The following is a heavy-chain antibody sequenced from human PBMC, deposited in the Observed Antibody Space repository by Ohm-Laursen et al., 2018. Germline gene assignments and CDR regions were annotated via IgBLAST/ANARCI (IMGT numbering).Heavy chain of an antibody. CDR1: GFTFSYAW. CDR2: ISGSRLTM. J-gene: IGHJ4*02. CDR3: ARDGGPDFAGYSDS. D-gene: IGHD3-16*01. Sequence: GSLRLSCAASGFTFSYAWMTWVRQAPGKGLEWVSSISGSRLTMYYSNSVTGRFTISRDNARNLLSLQMNGLRADDTAVYYCARDGGPDFAGYSDSWGQGTRVTVAS. V-gene: IGHV3-11*01.